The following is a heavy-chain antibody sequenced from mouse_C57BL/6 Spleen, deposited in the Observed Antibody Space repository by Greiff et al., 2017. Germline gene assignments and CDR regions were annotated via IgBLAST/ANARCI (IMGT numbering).Heavy chain of an antibody. CDR1: GYSITSGYD. J-gene: IGHJ3*01. D-gene: IGHD2-1*01. Sequence: EVKLMESGPGMVKPSQSLSLTCTVTGYSITSGYDWHWIRHFPGNILEWMGFISYSGSTNYNPSLQSRISITHDTSKNHFFLKLKSVATEDTATYYCVYGNYDWFAYWGQGTLVTVSA. CDR2: ISYSGST. CDR3: VYGNYDWFAY. V-gene: IGHV3-1*01.